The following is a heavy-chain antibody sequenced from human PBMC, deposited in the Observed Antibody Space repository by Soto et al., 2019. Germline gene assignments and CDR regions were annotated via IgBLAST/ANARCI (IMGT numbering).Heavy chain of an antibody. J-gene: IGHJ4*02. CDR2: VNPIVSMS. CDR3: AGCYGSGYRAFDY. D-gene: IGHD3-10*01. V-gene: IGHV1-69*02. CDR1: GDTFNFYS. Sequence: QVQLVQSGAEVKRPGSSVKVSCKASGDTFNFYSINWVRQAPGVGLEWMGRVNPIVSMSNYAQKFQGRVTKNADKSPRTAYLEISSLKSEENAIYYFAGCYGSGYRAFDYWGQGALVTVSS.